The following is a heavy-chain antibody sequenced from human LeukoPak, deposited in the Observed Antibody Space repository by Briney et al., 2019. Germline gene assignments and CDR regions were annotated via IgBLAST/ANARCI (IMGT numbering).Heavy chain of an antibody. Sequence: ASVKVSCKASGYTFTGYYMHWVRQAPGQGLEWMGWINPNSGGTNYAQKFQGRVTMTRDTSISTAYMELSRLRSDDTAVHYCARDLGVVPAAPPSYYYYGMDVWGQGTTVTVSS. CDR1: GYTFTGYY. J-gene: IGHJ6*02. D-gene: IGHD2-2*01. CDR3: ARDLGVVPAAPPSYYYYGMDV. CDR2: INPNSGGT. V-gene: IGHV1-2*02.